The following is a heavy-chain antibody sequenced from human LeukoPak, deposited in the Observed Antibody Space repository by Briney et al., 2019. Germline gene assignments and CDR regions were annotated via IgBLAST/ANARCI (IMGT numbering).Heavy chain of an antibody. J-gene: IGHJ4*02. Sequence: GWSLRLSCAASGFTFSDHAMSWVRQAPGKGLEWVSSITGSGGRTYYVDSVKGRFTISRDNSKNTLYLEMNSLRADETAVYFCASRPRADIGPLDHWGQGTLVTVSS. D-gene: IGHD1-14*01. V-gene: IGHV3-23*01. CDR2: ITGSGGRT. CDR3: ASRPRADIGPLDH. CDR1: GFTFSDHA.